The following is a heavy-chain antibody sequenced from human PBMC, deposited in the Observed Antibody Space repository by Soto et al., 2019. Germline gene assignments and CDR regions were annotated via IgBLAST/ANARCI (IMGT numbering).Heavy chain of an antibody. Sequence: GGSLRLSCAASGFTVSSNYMSWVRQAPGKGLEWVSVIYSGGSTYYADSVKGRFTISRHNSKNTLYLQMNSLRAEDTAVYYCASASNYGDYVGDAFDIWGQGTMVTVSS. V-gene: IGHV3-53*04. D-gene: IGHD4-17*01. CDR1: GFTVSSNY. CDR3: ASASNYGDYVGDAFDI. J-gene: IGHJ3*02. CDR2: IYSGGST.